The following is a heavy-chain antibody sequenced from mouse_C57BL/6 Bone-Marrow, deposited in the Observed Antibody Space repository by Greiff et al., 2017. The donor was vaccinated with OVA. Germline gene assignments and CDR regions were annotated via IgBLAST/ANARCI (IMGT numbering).Heavy chain of an antibody. D-gene: IGHD1-1*02. CDR3: ARPMGFAY. Sequence: EVKVVESGGDLVKPGGSLKLSCAASGFTFSSYGMSWVRQTPDKRLEWVATISSGGSYTYYPDSVKGRFTISRDNAKNTLYLQMSSLKSEDTAMYYCARPMGFAYWGQGTLVTVSA. CDR1: GFTFSSYG. CDR2: ISSGGSYT. V-gene: IGHV5-6*01. J-gene: IGHJ3*01.